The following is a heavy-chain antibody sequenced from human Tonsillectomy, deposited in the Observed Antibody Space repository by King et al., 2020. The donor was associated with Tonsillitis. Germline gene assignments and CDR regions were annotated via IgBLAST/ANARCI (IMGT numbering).Heavy chain of an antibody. J-gene: IGHJ3*02. CDR2: IYYSGST. CDR3: ARVSSDFYDSSGYHGFDI. CDR1: GGSINRYY. Sequence: QLQESGPGLVKPSETLSLTCTVSGGSINRYYWSWIRQPPGKGLDGIGYIYYSGSTNYNPSLKSQVTISVETSKNHCSLRLGSVTAADTAVYYCARVSSDFYDSSGYHGFDIWGQGTMVTVSS. D-gene: IGHD3-22*01. V-gene: IGHV4-59*01.